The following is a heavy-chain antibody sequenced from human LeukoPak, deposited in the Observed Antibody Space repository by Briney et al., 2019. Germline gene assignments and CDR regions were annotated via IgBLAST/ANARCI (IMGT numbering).Heavy chain of an antibody. Sequence: PSETLSLTCAVSGGSISSGGYSWSWIRQPAGKGLEWIGRIYTSGSTNYNPSLKSRVTISVDTSKNQFSLKLSSVTAADTAVYYCAREHDYDFWSGFRQNDAFDIWGQGTMVTVSS. V-gene: IGHV4-61*02. CDR2: IYTSGST. CDR3: AREHDYDFWSGFRQNDAFDI. D-gene: IGHD3-3*01. J-gene: IGHJ3*02. CDR1: GGSISSGGYS.